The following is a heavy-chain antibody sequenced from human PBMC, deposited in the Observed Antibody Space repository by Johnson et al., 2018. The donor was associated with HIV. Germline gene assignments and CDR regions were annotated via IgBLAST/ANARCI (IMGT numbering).Heavy chain of an antibody. CDR2: IRYDGSNE. CDR3: ARDGVYSSPHDSFDI. J-gene: IGHJ3*02. Sequence: QVQLVESWGGVVQPGRSLRLSCAASGFTFSSYAMHWVRQAPGKGLEWVAFIRYDGSNEYYADSVKGLFTISRDNSRNTLYLQMNSLRAEDTAVYYCARDGVYSSPHDSFDIWGQGTIVTVSP. CDR1: GFTFSSYA. V-gene: IGHV3-30*02. D-gene: IGHD6-13*01.